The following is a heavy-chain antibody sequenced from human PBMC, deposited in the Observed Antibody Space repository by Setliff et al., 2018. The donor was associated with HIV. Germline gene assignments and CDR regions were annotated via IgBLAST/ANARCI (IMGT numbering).Heavy chain of an antibody. V-gene: IGHV4-4*09. CDR2: ISTTGST. D-gene: IGHD3-22*01. Sequence: SETLSLTCTVSGGSISSDYWSWIRQPPGKGLEWIGYISTTGSTSYSPSLKGRVSISVDTAKNQCSLRLNSVTAADTAVYYLARMSGGYSGGYFDYWGQGKQGTVSS. CDR3: ARMSGGYSGGYFDY. J-gene: IGHJ4*02. CDR1: GGSISSDY.